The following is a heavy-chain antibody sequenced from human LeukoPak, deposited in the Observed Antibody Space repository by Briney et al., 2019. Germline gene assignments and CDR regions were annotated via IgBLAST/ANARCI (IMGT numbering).Heavy chain of an antibody. CDR1: GYSFTGHY. V-gene: IGHV1-46*01. J-gene: IGHJ6*03. CDR2: INPSGGST. Sequence: GASVKVSCKASGYSFTGHYMHWVRQAPGQGLEWMGIINPSGGSTSYAQKFQGRVTMTRDTSTSTVYMELSSLRSEDTAVYYCARGGVGYCSGGSCYNYYYYMDVWGKGTTVTISS. CDR3: ARGGVGYCSGGSCYNYYYYMDV. D-gene: IGHD2-15*01.